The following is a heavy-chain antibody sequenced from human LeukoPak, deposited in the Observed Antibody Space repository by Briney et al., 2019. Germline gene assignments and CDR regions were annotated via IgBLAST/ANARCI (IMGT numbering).Heavy chain of an antibody. V-gene: IGHV4-34*01. CDR1: GGSFSGYY. Sequence: PSETLSLTCAVYGGSFSGYYWTWIRQPPGKGLEWIGEINSSGSTNCNPSLKSRVTISADTSKNQFSLKLTSMTAADTAVCYCARARGTVGIDYWGQGTLVTVSS. D-gene: IGHD1-26*01. CDR2: INSSGST. CDR3: ARARGTVGIDY. J-gene: IGHJ4*02.